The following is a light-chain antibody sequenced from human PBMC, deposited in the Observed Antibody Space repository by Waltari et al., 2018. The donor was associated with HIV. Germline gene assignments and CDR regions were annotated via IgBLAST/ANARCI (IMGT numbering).Light chain of an antibody. CDR1: SLQKRH. V-gene: IGLV3-10*01. CDR2: KDN. Sequence: SFELTQPPSVTVSLGQTAGTTRSGVSLQKRHNYWYQQKSGQAPVLVIYKDNKRPSGITERFSGSSSGTMATLTISGAQVEDEADYYCYSTDNNGDRGVFGGGTKVSVL. CDR3: YSTDNNGDRGV. J-gene: IGLJ2*01.